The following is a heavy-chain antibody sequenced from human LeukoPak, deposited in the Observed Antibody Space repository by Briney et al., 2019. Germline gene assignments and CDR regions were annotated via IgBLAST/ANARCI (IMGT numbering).Heavy chain of an antibody. J-gene: IGHJ4*02. CDR1: GFTFSSYW. Sequence: GGSLRLSCEASGFTFSSYWMSWVRQAPGKGLEWVASIKQDGGEIYYVDSVKGRFTISRDNTKNSLYLQMNFLRAEDTAVYYCARRTDFDYWGQGTLVTVSS. D-gene: IGHD1-14*01. V-gene: IGHV3-7*01. CDR3: ARRTDFDY. CDR2: IKQDGGEI.